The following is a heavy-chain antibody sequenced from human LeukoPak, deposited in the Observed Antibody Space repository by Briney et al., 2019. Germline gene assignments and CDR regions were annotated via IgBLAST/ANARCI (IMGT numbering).Heavy chain of an antibody. D-gene: IGHD1-14*01. J-gene: IGHJ6*03. Sequence: AETLSLTCTVSGGSISSYYWSWIRQLAGKGPERIGRIYTSGSTNYNPSLKRRVTISVDTSKNQFSLKLSSVTAADTAVYYCARASEDYYYYYMDVWGKGTTVTISS. CDR2: IYTSGST. CDR3: ARASEDYYYYYMDV. CDR1: GGSISSYY. V-gene: IGHV4-4*07.